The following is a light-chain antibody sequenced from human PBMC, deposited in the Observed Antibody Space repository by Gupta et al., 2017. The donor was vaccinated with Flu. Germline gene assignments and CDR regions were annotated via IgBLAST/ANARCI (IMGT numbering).Light chain of an antibody. CDR2: SAS. V-gene: IGKV1-39*01. CDR1: QSISSY. Sequence: DIQMTQSPSSLSASVGDRATITCRASQSISSYLNWYQQTPGKAPKFLIYSASNLQSGVSSRFSGSGSGTDFTLTISSLQPEDFATYYCQQSYTTPFTFGGGTKVEMK. J-gene: IGKJ4*01. CDR3: QQSYTTPFT.